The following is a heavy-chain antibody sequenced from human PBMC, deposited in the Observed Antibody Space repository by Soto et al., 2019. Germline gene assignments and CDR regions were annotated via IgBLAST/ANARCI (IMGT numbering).Heavy chain of an antibody. V-gene: IGHV1-2*04. J-gene: IGHJ4*02. Sequence: ASVKVSCKASGYTFTGYYMHWVRQAPGQGLEWVGWINPNSGGTNYAQKFQGWVTMTRDTSISTAYMELSRLRSDDTAVYYCARGHYYDSSGYYYYFDYWGQGTLVTVSS. CDR2: INPNSGGT. CDR3: ARGHYYDSSGYYYYFDY. D-gene: IGHD3-22*01. CDR1: GYTFTGYY.